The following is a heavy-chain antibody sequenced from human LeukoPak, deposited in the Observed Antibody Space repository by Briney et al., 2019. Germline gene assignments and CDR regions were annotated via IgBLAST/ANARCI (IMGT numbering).Heavy chain of an antibody. J-gene: IGHJ4*02. CDR2: ISGSGGST. V-gene: IGHV3-23*01. Sequence: GGTLRLSCAASGFTFSSYGMSWVRQAPGKGLEWVSAISGSGGSTYYADSVKGRFTISRDNSKNTLYLQMNSLRAEDTAVYYCAKWDTYYDSSGYYFYWGLGTLVTVSS. CDR3: AKWDTYYDSSGYYFY. D-gene: IGHD3-22*01. CDR1: GFTFSSYG.